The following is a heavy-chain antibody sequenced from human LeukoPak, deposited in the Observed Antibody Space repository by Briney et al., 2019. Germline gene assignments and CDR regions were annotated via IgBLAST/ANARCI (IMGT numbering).Heavy chain of an antibody. V-gene: IGHV4-34*01. D-gene: IGHD3-10*01. CDR3: ATVRTIWLGELDNFEY. CDR2: INHSGST. J-gene: IGHJ4*02. CDR1: GESFSGYY. Sequence: KSSETLSLTCAVYGESFSGYYWSWIRQPPGKGLEWIGEINHSGSTNYNPSLKSRVTISVDTSKNQFSLKLSSVTAADTAVYYCATVRTIWLGELDNFEYCGQGTLVTVSS.